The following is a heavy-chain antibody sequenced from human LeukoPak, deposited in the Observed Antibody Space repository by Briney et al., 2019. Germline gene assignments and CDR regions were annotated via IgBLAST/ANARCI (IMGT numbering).Heavy chain of an antibody. V-gene: IGHV1-2*02. Sequence: ASVKVSCKASGYTFTGYYIHWVRQAPGQGLEWMGWINPDSGDTNHAQRFQGRATMTRDTSISTAYMEKRRLTSDDTAVYYCARGSYDSSDFEYFQHWGQGTLGTVSS. CDR2: INPDSGDT. J-gene: IGHJ1*01. D-gene: IGHD3-22*01. CDR3: ARGSYDSSDFEYFQH. CDR1: GYTFTGYY.